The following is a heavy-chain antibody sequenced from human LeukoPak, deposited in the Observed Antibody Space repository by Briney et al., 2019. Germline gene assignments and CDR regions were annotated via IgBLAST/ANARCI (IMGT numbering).Heavy chain of an antibody. CDR2: ISGSGGST. Sequence: GGSLRLSCAASGFTFSIYAMSWVRQAPGKGLEWVSAISGSGGSTYYADSVKGRFTISRDNSKNTLYLQMNSLRAEDTAVYYCAKGDYDYVWGSYRPNDAFDIWGQGTMVTVSS. V-gene: IGHV3-23*01. D-gene: IGHD3-16*02. CDR3: AKGDYDYVWGSYRPNDAFDI. J-gene: IGHJ3*02. CDR1: GFTFSIYA.